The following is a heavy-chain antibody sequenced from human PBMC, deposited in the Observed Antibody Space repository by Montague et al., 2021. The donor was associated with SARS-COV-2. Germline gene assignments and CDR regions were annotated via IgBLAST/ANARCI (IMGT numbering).Heavy chain of an antibody. J-gene: IGHJ4*02. D-gene: IGHD6-19*01. CDR2: LDWDDDK. CDR1: GFSLSTSGVC. CDR3: ARVGSAVPGITSTCSFNI. Sequence: PALVKPTQTLTLTCTFSGFSLSTSGVCVSWIRQPPGKALEWLALLDWDDDKYYSASLKTRLTISKGPSTNQVVLTMTNMDPVDTGTYYCARVGSAVPGITSTCSFNIWGQGTRVTVSS. V-gene: IGHV2-70*13.